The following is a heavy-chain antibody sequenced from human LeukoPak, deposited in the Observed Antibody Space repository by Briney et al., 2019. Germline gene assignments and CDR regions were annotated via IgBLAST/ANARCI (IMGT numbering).Heavy chain of an antibody. V-gene: IGHV3-23*01. Sequence: GGSLRLSCAASGFTFSSYPMSWVRQAPGKGLEWVSSISGSGNRTYYADSVKGRFTISRDNSKNTLFLQMNSLRAEDTAVYYCAKNLYCGGGSCYSWYNAFDIWGQGTMVTVSS. CDR3: AKNLYCGGGSCYSWYNAFDI. J-gene: IGHJ3*02. D-gene: IGHD2-15*01. CDR1: GFTFSSYP. CDR2: ISGSGNRT.